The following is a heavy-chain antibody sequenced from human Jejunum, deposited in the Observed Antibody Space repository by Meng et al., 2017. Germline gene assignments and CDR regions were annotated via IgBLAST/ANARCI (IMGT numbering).Heavy chain of an antibody. V-gene: IGHV3-21*01. J-gene: IGHJ3*02. CDR3: ARSAGIGRYGFEI. D-gene: IGHD1-14*01. CDR2: ISYRSTYI. CDR1: GFTFSTYC. Sequence: GESLKISCAASGFTFSTYCMDWVRQAPGKGLEWVSSISYRSTYIYYADSVKGRFIISRDDAKNSLYLQVNRLRAEDTAVYYCARSAGIGRYGFEIWGQGTMVTVSS.